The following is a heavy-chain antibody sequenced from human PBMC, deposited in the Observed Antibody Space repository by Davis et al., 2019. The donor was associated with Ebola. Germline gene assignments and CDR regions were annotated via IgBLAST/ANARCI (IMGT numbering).Heavy chain of an antibody. CDR2: ISGSGGST. D-gene: IGHD3-3*01. Sequence: GGSLRLSCTDSVITFSSYAMTWVRQAPGKGLEWVSAISGSGGSTYYADSVKGRFTISRDNSKNTLYLQMNSLRAEDTAVYYCARSGLSFGVVKYHYGMDVWGKGTTVTVFS. CDR3: ARSGLSFGVVKYHYGMDV. J-gene: IGHJ6*04. V-gene: IGHV3-23*01. CDR1: VITFSSYA.